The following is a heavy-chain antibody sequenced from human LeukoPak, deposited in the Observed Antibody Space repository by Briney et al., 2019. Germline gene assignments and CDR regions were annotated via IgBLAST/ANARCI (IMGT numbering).Heavy chain of an antibody. Sequence: GGSLRLSCAASGFTFSSYAMSRVRQAPGKGLEWVSAISGSGGSTYYADSVKGRFTISRDNSKNTLYLQMNSLRAEDTAVYYCAIAYDHYDILTDNDYWGQGTLVTVSS. CDR2: ISGSGGST. J-gene: IGHJ4*02. CDR1: GFTFSSYA. CDR3: AIAYDHYDILTDNDY. V-gene: IGHV3-23*01. D-gene: IGHD3-9*01.